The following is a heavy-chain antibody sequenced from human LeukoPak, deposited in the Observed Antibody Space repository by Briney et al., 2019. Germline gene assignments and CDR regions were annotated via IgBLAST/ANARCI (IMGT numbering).Heavy chain of an antibody. CDR2: IYHSGST. Sequence: SETLSLTCAVSGYSISSGYYWGWIRQPPGKGLEWIGSIYHSGSTYYNPSLKSRVTISVDTSKNQFSLKLSSVTAADTAGYYCARDASGYSPWDFDYWGQGTLVTASS. V-gene: IGHV4-38-2*02. D-gene: IGHD3-22*01. J-gene: IGHJ4*02. CDR1: GYSISSGYY. CDR3: ARDASGYSPWDFDY.